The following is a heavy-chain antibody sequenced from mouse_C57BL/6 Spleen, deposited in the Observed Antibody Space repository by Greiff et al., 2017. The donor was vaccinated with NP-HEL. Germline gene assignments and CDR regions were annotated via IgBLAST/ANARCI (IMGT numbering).Heavy chain of an antibody. CDR1: GYTFTSYW. CDR2: INPSSGYT. J-gene: IGHJ3*01. CDR3: ARDYGSSFAWFAY. D-gene: IGHD1-1*01. Sequence: VQLQQSRAELAKPGASVKLSCKASGYTFTSYWMHWVKQRPGQGLEWIGYINPSSGYTKYNQKFKDKATLTADKSSSTAYMQMSSLTYEDSAVYYCARDYGSSFAWFAYWGQGTLVTVSA. V-gene: IGHV1-7*01.